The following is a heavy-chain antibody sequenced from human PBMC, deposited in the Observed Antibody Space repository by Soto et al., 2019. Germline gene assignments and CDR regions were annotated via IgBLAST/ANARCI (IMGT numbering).Heavy chain of an antibody. V-gene: IGHV2-26*01. CDR1: GFSLSNARMG. J-gene: IGHJ4*02. D-gene: IGHD3-3*01. Sequence: QVTLKASGPVLVKPTETLPLTCTVSGFSLSNARMGVSWIRQPPGKALEWLAHIFSNDEKSYSTSLKSRLTISKDTSKSQVVLTMTNMDPVDTATYYCARMGHYDFWSGYYFDYWGQGTLVTVSA. CDR2: IFSNDEK. CDR3: ARMGHYDFWSGYYFDY.